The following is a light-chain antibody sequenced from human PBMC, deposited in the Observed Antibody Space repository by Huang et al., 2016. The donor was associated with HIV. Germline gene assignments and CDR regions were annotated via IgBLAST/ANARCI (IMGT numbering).Light chain of an antibody. CDR2: GAS. CDR3: QQYGTSAT. J-gene: IGKJ4*01. CDR1: RTVSSNY. Sequence: EIVLTQSPGTLSLSPGERATLSCGASRTVSSNYLAWYQQKPGQAPRLLIYGASSRATGIPDRVSGSGSGTDFTLTISRREPEDFAVYYCQQYGTSATFGGGTKVEF. V-gene: IGKV3-20*01.